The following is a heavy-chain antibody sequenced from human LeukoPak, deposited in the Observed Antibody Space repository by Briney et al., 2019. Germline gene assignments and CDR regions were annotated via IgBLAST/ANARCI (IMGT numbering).Heavy chain of an antibody. CDR2: IKQDGSEN. CDR3: ARGSGWYFP. Sequence: GGSLRLSCAASGFTFSNYWMSWVRQAPGKGLEWVANIKQDGSENYYADSVKGRFTISRDNAKNSLYLQMNSLRAEDTAVYYCARGSGWYFPWGQGTLVTVSS. J-gene: IGHJ5*02. CDR1: GFTFSNYW. V-gene: IGHV3-7*01. D-gene: IGHD6-19*01.